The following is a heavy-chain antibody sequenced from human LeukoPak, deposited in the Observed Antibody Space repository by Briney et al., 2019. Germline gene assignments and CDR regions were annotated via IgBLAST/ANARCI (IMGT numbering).Heavy chain of an antibody. CDR1: GFTFSSYS. V-gene: IGHV3-66*01. CDR2: IYSGGST. D-gene: IGHD3-10*01. Sequence: GGSLRLSCAASGFTFSSYSMSWVRQAPGKRLEWVSVIYSGGSTYYADSVKGRFTISRGNSKNTLYLQMNSLRAEDTAVYYCTKSAKGIYFDYWGQGTLVTVSS. J-gene: IGHJ4*02. CDR3: TKSAKGIYFDY.